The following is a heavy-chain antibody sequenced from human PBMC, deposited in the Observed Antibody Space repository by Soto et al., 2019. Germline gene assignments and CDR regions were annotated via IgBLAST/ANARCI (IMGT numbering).Heavy chain of an antibody. Sequence: EVQLVESGGGLVQPGGSLRLSCAASGFTLSSYWMHWVRQAPGKGLVWVSRIKPDGTYTTYADSVKGRFTISRDNARNTLYLQMNSLRAEDTAVYYCTGGGIGYYNNWGQGTLVTVSS. CDR2: IKPDGTYT. J-gene: IGHJ4*02. CDR1: GFTLSSYW. D-gene: IGHD3-9*01. CDR3: TGGGIGYYNN. V-gene: IGHV3-74*01.